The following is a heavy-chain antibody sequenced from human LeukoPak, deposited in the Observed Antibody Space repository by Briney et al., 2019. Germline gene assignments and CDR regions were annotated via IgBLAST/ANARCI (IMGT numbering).Heavy chain of an antibody. CDR2: IFDSGTT. CDR1: TGSISSYY. V-gene: IGHV4-59*01. CDR3: ARVSYDVLTGYHPLDY. D-gene: IGHD3-9*01. J-gene: IGHJ4*02. Sequence: SETLSLTCTVSTGSISSYYRSWIRQPPGKGLEWIGCIFDSGTTKYNPSLKSRVTISVDTSKNQLSLKQSSVTAADTALYYCARVSYDVLTGYHPLDYWGQGTLVTVSS.